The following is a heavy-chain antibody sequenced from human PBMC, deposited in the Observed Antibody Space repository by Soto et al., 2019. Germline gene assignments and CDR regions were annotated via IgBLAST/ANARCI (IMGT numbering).Heavy chain of an antibody. CDR2: ISGSGGST. D-gene: IGHD2-15*01. V-gene: IGHV3-23*01. J-gene: IGHJ6*02. Sequence: PGGSLRLSCAASGFTFSTYAMTWVRQAPGKGLEWVSAISGSGGSTYYADSVKGRFTTSRDNSKNTLYLQMNSLRAEDTAVYYCAKDRVVVYVWGQGTTVTVSS. CDR1: GFTFSTYA. CDR3: AKDRVVVYV.